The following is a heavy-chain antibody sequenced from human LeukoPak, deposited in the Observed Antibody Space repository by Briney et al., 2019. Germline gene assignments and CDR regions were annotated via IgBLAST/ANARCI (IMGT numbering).Heavy chain of an antibody. J-gene: IGHJ6*02. CDR1: GYTFTGYY. Sequence: ASVTVSCKASGYTFTGYYMHWVRQAPGQGLEWMGWINPNSGGTNYAQKFQGRVTMTRDTSISTAYMELSRLRSDDTAVYYCARWGGGYSYIYGVDVWGQGTTVTVSS. CDR3: ARWGGGYSYIYGVDV. D-gene: IGHD5-18*01. CDR2: INPNSGGT. V-gene: IGHV1-2*02.